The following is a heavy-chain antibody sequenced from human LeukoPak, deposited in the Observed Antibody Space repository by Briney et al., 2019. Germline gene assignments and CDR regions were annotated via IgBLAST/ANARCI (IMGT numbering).Heavy chain of an antibody. D-gene: IGHD3-9*01. CDR1: GGTFSSYA. CDR2: IIPIFGTA. J-gene: IGHJ6*03. CDR3: AMGDILTGYSPVKYYYYYMDV. V-gene: IGHV1-69*05. Sequence: ASVKVSCKASGGTFSSYAISWVRQAPGQGLEWVGGIIPIFGTANYAQKFQGRVTITTDESTSTAYMELSSLRSEDTAVYYCAMGDILTGYSPVKYYYYYMDVWGKGTTVTVSS.